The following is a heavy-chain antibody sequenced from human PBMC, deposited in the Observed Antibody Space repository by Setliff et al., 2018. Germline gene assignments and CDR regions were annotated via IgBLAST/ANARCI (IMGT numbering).Heavy chain of an antibody. D-gene: IGHD3-22*01. Sequence: SETLSLTCAVSGYSISNGFYWGWIRQSPVKGLEWIGRVFDGGSAYYSPSLKSRASISLDASKNQFALKLTSATAADTAVYYCARDPHYDPTYSLPGHAFDFWGQGIMVTVSS. V-gene: IGHV4-38-2*02. CDR2: VFDGGSA. J-gene: IGHJ3*01. CDR1: GYSISNGFY. CDR3: ARDPHYDPTYSLPGHAFDF.